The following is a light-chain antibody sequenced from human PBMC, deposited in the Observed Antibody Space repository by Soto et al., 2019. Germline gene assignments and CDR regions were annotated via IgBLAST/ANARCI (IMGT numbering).Light chain of an antibody. CDR2: GAS. Sequence: DILMTQSQSSLSASVGDRVTITCRACHRISSHVNWYHQRPGKAPTLLIFGASVLQSGVPSRFRGTGSGTEVTLTISSLQPEDLGTYYCQQTYSTPYTFGQGTTVVIK. CDR1: HRISSH. CDR3: QQTYSTPYT. J-gene: IGKJ2*01. V-gene: IGKV1-39*01.